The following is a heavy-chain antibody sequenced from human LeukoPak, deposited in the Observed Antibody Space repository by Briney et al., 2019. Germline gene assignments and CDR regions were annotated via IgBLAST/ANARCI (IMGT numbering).Heavy chain of an antibody. J-gene: IGHJ4*02. CDR2: INAGNGDT. V-gene: IGHV1-3*01. CDR3: ARSGYSGSTLGGY. D-gene: IGHD1-26*01. CDR1: GYTFTSFA. Sequence: ASVKVSCKASGYTFTSFAIHWVRQAPGQRLEWMGWINAGNGDTKYSQNFQARVTITRDTSASTAYMELSSLRSEDTAVYYCARSGYSGSTLGGYWGQGTLVTVSS.